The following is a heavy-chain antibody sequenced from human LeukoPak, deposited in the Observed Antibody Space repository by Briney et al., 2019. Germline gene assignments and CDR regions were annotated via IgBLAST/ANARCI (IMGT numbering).Heavy chain of an antibody. CDR1: GGSISRYY. Sequence: SETLSLTCTVSGGSISRYYWSWIRQPPGKGLEWIGYIYYSGRPNYNPLLKSRVTISLDTSKNQFSLKLSSVSAADTAVYYCARAGDSSGYSAVSFDIWGQGTMVTVSS. CDR2: IYYSGRP. V-gene: IGHV4-59*01. CDR3: ARAGDSSGYSAVSFDI. D-gene: IGHD3-22*01. J-gene: IGHJ3*02.